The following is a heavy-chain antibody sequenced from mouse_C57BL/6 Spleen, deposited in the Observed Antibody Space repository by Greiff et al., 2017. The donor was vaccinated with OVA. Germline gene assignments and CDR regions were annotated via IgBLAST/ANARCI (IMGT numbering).Heavy chain of an antibody. D-gene: IGHD4-1*01. Sequence: QVQLQQSGAELVRPGTSVKVSCKASGYAFTNYLIEWVKQRPGQGLEWIGVINPGSGGTNYNEKFKGKATLTADKSSSTAYMQLSSLTSEDSAVYFCARDWDLYYAMDYWGQGTSVTVSS. V-gene: IGHV1-54*01. CDR1: GYAFTNYL. CDR2: INPGSGGT. J-gene: IGHJ4*01. CDR3: ARDWDLYYAMDY.